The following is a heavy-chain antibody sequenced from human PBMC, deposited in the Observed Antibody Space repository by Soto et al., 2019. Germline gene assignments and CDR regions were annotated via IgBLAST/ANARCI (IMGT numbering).Heavy chain of an antibody. J-gene: IGHJ4*02. CDR3: ARVGTDY. V-gene: IGHV4-34*01. CDR2: INHSGST. D-gene: IGHD1-1*01. Sequence: SETLSLTCAVYGGSFSGYYWSWIRQPPGKGLEWIGEINHSGSTNYNPSLKSRVTISVDTSKNQFSLKLSSVTAADTAVYYCARVGTDYWGQGTLVTVSS. CDR1: GGSFSGYY.